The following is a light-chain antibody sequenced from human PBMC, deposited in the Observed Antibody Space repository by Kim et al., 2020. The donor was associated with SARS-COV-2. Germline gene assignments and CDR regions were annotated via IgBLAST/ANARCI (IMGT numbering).Light chain of an antibody. V-gene: IGKV3-20*01. CDR1: QHINSDY. CDR2: GAS. Sequence: EIVLTQSPGTLSLYPGGRATLSCRASQHINSDYLAWYQQKPGQAPRLLIYGASSRASGIPDTFSGSGSGTDFTLTISRLEPEDFAVYYCQHDSTSPWTFGRGTKVDIK. CDR3: QHDSTSPWT. J-gene: IGKJ1*01.